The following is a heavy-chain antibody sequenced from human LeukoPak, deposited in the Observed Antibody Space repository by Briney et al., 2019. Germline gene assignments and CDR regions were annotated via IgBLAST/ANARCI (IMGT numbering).Heavy chain of an antibody. V-gene: IGHV3-23*01. CDR2: ISGSGGST. J-gene: IGHJ4*02. Sequence: GGSLRLSCAAYRFSFTSYATNCVRQAPGKGLEWVSGISGSGGSTYYADSVKGRFTISRDNSKNTLYLQLNSLRAVVRDVYYCMKADSVNDLLFDSWGQGTLVTVSS. CDR1: RFSFTSYA. D-gene: IGHD5/OR15-5a*01. CDR3: MKADSVNDLLFDS.